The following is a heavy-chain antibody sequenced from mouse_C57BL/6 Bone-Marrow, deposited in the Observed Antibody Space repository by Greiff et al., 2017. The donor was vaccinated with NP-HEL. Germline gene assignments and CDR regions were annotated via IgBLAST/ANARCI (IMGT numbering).Heavy chain of an antibody. CDR1: GYTFTSYW. Sequence: QVQLQQPGAELVRPGSSVKLSCKASGYTFTSYWMDWVKQRPGQGLEWIGNIYPSDSETHYNQKFKDKATLTVDKSSSTAYMQLSSLTSEDSAVYYCARQLRLPFAYWGQGTLVTVSA. CDR3: ARQLRLPFAY. V-gene: IGHV1-61*01. J-gene: IGHJ3*01. CDR2: IYPSDSET. D-gene: IGHD3-2*02.